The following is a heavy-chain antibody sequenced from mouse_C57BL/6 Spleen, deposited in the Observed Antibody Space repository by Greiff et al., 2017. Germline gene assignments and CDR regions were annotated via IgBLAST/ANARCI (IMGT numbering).Heavy chain of an antibody. CDR2: ISSGSSTI. V-gene: IGHV5-17*01. J-gene: IGHJ4*01. CDR3: ARDDGYYVGGAMDY. D-gene: IGHD2-3*01. CDR1: GFTFSDYG. Sequence: EVQLVESGGGLVKPGGSLKLSCAASGFTFSDYGMHWVRQAPEKGLEWVAYISSGSSTIYYADTVKGRFTISRDNAKNTLFLQMTSLRSEDTAMYYCARDDGYYVGGAMDYWGQGTSVTVSS.